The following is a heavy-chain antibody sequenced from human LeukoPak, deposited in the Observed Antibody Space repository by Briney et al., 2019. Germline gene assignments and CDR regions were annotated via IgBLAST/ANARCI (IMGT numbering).Heavy chain of an antibody. J-gene: IGHJ4*02. CDR2: INWNGGST. Sequence: GGSLRLSCAASGFTFSSYAMSWVRQAPGKGLEWVSGINWNGGSTGYADSVKGRFTISRDNAKNSLYLQMNSLRAEDTALYHCARARDITMVRGVIKSLGFDYWGQGTLVTVSS. CDR1: GFTFSSYA. D-gene: IGHD3-10*01. CDR3: ARARDITMVRGVIKSLGFDY. V-gene: IGHV3-20*01.